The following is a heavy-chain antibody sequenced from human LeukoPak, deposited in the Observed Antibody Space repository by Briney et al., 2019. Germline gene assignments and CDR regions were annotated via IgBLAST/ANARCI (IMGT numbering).Heavy chain of an antibody. CDR3: ARRGGSGKRFAHYYYYYYMDV. CDR2: IYHSGRT. Sequence: PSETLSLTCTVSGYSISSGDYWGWIRQPPGKGLEWIGSIYHSGRTYYNPSLKSRVTISVDTSKNQFSLKLSSVTAADTAVYYCARRGGSGKRFAHYYYYYYMDVWGKGTTVTISS. J-gene: IGHJ6*03. V-gene: IGHV4-38-2*02. CDR1: GYSISSGDY. D-gene: IGHD3-10*01.